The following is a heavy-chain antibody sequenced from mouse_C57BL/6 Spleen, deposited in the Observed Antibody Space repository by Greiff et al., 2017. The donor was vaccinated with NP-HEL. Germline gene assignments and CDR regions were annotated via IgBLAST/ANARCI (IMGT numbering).Heavy chain of an antibody. CDR3: ARSNDYDGYFDY. CDR1: GYTFTSYG. D-gene: IGHD2-4*01. Sequence: VQLQESGAELARPGASVKLSCKASGYTFTSYGISWVKQRTGQGLEWIGEIHPRSGNTYYNEKFKGKATLTADKSSSTAYMELRSLTSEDSAVYFCARSNDYDGYFDYWGQGTTLTVSS. J-gene: IGHJ2*01. V-gene: IGHV1-81*01. CDR2: IHPRSGNT.